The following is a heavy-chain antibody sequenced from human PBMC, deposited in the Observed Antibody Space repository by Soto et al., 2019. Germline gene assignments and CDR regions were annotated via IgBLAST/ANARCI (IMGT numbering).Heavy chain of an antibody. CDR2: IWYDGSNK. CDR3: ATYCSGGSCYSGYYYYGMDV. D-gene: IGHD2-15*01. V-gene: IGHV3-33*01. Sequence: QVQLVESGGGVVQPGRSLRLSCAASGFTFSSYGMHWVRQAPGKGLEWVAVIWYDGSNKYYADSVKGRFTISRDNSENTLYLQMNSLRAEDTAVYYCATYCSGGSCYSGYYYYGMDVWGQGTTVTVSS. J-gene: IGHJ6*02. CDR1: GFTFSSYG.